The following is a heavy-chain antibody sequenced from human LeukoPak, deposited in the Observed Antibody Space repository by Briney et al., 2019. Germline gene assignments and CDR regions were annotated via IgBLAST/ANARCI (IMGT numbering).Heavy chain of an antibody. D-gene: IGHD4-17*01. Sequence: GGSLRLSCAASGFTFSTYAMSWVRQAPGKGLEWVSAISGSGGSTYYADSVKGRFTISRDNSKNTLYLQMNSLRAEDTAVYYCAKGSLRENWFDPWGQGTLVTVSS. CDR1: GFTFSTYA. CDR2: ISGSGGST. J-gene: IGHJ5*02. CDR3: AKGSLRENWFDP. V-gene: IGHV3-23*01.